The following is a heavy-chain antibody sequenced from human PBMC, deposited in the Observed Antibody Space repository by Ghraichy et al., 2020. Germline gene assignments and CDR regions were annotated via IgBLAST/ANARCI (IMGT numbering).Heavy chain of an antibody. CDR1: GRFLISSRYY. CDR2: IYYSGST. CDR3: ARHRVYLGYGDYALDY. V-gene: IGHV4-39*01. Sequence: SQTLSLTFTVSGRFLISSRYYWGCIRRPPGKGLEWIESIYYSGSTYYNPSLKSRVTISVDKSKNQFSLKLRSVTAADTAVYYCARHRVYLGYGDYALDYWGQGTLVTVSA. J-gene: IGHJ4*02. D-gene: IGHD4-17*01.